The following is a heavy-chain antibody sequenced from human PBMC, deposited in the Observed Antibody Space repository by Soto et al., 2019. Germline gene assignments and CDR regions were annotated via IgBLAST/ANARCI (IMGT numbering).Heavy chain of an antibody. CDR1: GGTFSSYA. CDR2: IIPMYGPA. Sequence: QVPLVQSGAEVKKPGSSVTVSCKASGGTFSSYAIHWVRQAPGQGLGWMGGIIPMYGPAKYAQRFQGRVTITADESTTTVYMYLTSLTSQDTAVYYCARVTSMVRGVIDYWFDPWGHGTLVTVSS. D-gene: IGHD3-10*01. V-gene: IGHV1-69*01. J-gene: IGHJ5*02. CDR3: ARVTSMVRGVIDYWFDP.